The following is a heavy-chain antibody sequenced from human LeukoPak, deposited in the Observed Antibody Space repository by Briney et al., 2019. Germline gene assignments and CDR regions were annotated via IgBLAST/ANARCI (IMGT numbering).Heavy chain of an antibody. V-gene: IGHV3-74*01. CDR2: INSDGSST. Sequence: GGSLRLSCAASGFTFSSYWMHWVRQAPGKGLVWVSRINSDGSSTSYADSVKGRFTISRDNAKNTLYLQMNSLRAADTAIYYCAKVLFTVAYFDYWGQGTLVTVSS. J-gene: IGHJ4*02. CDR3: AKVLFTVAYFDY. CDR1: GFTFSSYW. D-gene: IGHD4-23*01.